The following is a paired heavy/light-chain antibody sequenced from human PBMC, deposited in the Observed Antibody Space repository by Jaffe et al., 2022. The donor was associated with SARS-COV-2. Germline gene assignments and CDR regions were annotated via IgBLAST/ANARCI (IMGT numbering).Heavy chain of an antibody. CDR2: ISGAGVYI. Sequence: EAQLVESGGGLVMPGGSLRLSCVASGLTFSTYNMNWVRQIPGKGLEWVSTISGAGVYIYYAASVKGRFTISRDNAKNSLYLQMNSLRAEDTAVYYCARDTTQKNCGRTSCLDDAFDFWGLGTMVTVSS. V-gene: IGHV3-21*02. CDR1: GLTFSTYN. J-gene: IGHJ3*01. D-gene: IGHD1-26*01. CDR3: ARDTTQKNCGRTSCLDDAFDF.
Light chain of an antibody. CDR1: QSIGSW. J-gene: IGKJ1*01. Sequence: DIQMTQSPSTLSASVGDRVTFTCRASQSIGSWLAWYQQKPGKAPKLLIYKASTLPSGVPSRFSGSGSGAEFTLTISNLQPDDVATYYCQQYKDFRTFGQGTKVEIK. CDR2: KAS. CDR3: QQYKDFRT. V-gene: IGKV1-5*03.